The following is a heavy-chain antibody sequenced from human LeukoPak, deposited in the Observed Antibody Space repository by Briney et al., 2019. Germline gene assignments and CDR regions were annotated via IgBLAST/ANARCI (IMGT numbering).Heavy chain of an antibody. CDR1: GFTFSGSA. Sequence: GGSLGLSCAASGFTFSGSAMHWVRQASGKGLEWVGRIRSKANSYATAYAASVKGRFTISRDDSKNTAYLQMNSLKTEDTAVYYCTRDPPDYGDYDDAFDIWGQGTMVTVSS. CDR2: IRSKANSYAT. J-gene: IGHJ3*02. V-gene: IGHV3-73*01. CDR3: TRDPPDYGDYDDAFDI. D-gene: IGHD4-17*01.